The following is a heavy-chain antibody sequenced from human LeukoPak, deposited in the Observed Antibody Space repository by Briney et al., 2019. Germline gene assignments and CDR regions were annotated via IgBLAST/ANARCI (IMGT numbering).Heavy chain of an antibody. J-gene: IGHJ4*02. CDR1: GFTFSSYA. D-gene: IGHD3-22*01. V-gene: IGHV3-30*01. CDR3: ARDNSGSYDSSGYYGY. Sequence: RPGKSLRLSCAASGFTFSSYAMHWVRQAPGKGLEWVAVISYDGSNKYYADSVKGRFTISRGNSKNTLYLQMNSLRAEDTAVYYCARDNSGSYDSSGYYGYWGQGTLVTVSS. CDR2: ISYDGSNK.